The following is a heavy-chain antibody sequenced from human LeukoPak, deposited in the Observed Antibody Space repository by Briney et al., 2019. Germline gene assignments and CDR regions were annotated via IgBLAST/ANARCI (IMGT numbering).Heavy chain of an antibody. CDR3: AELGITMIGGV. Sequence: GGSLRLSCAASGFTFSTYAMTWVRQAPGKGLESVSLISATGSTTYYAESVRGRFTISRDNAKNSLYLQMNSLRAEDTAVYCCAELGITMIGGVWGKGTTVTISS. J-gene: IGHJ6*04. CDR2: ISATGSTT. D-gene: IGHD3-10*02. V-gene: IGHV3-23*01. CDR1: GFTFSTYA.